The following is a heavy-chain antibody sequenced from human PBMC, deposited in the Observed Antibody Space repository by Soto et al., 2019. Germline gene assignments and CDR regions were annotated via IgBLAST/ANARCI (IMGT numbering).Heavy chain of an antibody. CDR1: GDSISSYY. J-gene: IGHJ4*02. CDR3: AGDPHSNYGGGSIVY. V-gene: IGHV4-59*01. D-gene: IGHD4-4*01. Sequence: QVHLQESGPGLVEPSETLSLTCTVSGDSISSYYWTWIRQPPGKGLEWIGYIYDSGSTNYNPSLKSQVTISLDTSKNQFSLKLSSVTAADTAVYYCAGDPHSNYGGGSIVYWGQGTLVTVSS. CDR2: IYDSGST.